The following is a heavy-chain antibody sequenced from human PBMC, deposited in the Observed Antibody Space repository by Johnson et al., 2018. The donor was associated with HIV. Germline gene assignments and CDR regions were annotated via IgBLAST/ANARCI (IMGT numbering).Heavy chain of an antibody. CDR2: IWYDGTNR. V-gene: IGHV3-33*06. Sequence: QVQMVESGGGVVQPGRSLRLSCAASGFTFSSYGMHWVRQAPGKGLEWVEVIWYDGTNRYYGDSVKGRFTISRDNSKNTVYLQMNSLRAEDTAVYYCAKEDGYSYGSDAVDIWGQGTMVTVSS. CDR1: GFTFSSYG. CDR3: AKEDGYSYGSDAVDI. J-gene: IGHJ3*02. D-gene: IGHD5-18*01.